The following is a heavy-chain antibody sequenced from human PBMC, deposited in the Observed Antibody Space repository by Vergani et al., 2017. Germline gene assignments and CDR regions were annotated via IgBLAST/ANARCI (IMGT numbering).Heavy chain of an antibody. CDR3: ATSIAARGHYYYYMDV. Sequence: QVQLQESGPGLVKPSQTLSLTCTVSGGSISSGGYYWNWIRQPPGKGLEWIGYIYYSGSISYNPSLKRRLTISVDTSKNQFSLKLSSVTAADTAVYYCATSIAARGHYYYYMDVWGKGTTVTVSS. CDR2: IYYSGSI. V-gene: IGHV4-31*03. D-gene: IGHD6-6*01. CDR1: GGSISSGGYY. J-gene: IGHJ6*03.